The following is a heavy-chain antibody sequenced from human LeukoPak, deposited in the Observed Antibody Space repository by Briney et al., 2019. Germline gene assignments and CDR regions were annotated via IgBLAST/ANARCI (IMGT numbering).Heavy chain of an antibody. V-gene: IGHV3-23*01. D-gene: IGHD4-23*01. CDR3: ASPRTPNMGNGGAIDY. CDR2: ISGGGGGT. CDR1: GFTFSSYA. Sequence: GGSLRLSCAASGFTFSSYAMSWVRQAPGKGLEWVSAISGGGGGTFYADSVKGRFTISRDNSKNTLYLQMNSLSAEDTAVYYCASPRTPNMGNGGAIDYWGQGALVTVSS. J-gene: IGHJ4*02.